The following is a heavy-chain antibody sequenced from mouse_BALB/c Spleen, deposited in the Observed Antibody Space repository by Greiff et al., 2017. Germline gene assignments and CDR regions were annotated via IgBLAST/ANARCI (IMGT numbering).Heavy chain of an antibody. CDR1: GYTFTSYW. Sequence: QVQLKQPGAELVRPGASVKLSCKASGYTFTSYWINWVKQRPGQGLEWIGNIYPSDSYTNYNQKFKDKATLTVDKSSSTAYMQLSSPTSEDSAVYYCTRFGNSFAYWGQGTLVTVSA. D-gene: IGHD2-1*01. CDR2: IYPSDSYT. CDR3: TRFGNSFAY. V-gene: IGHV1-69*02. J-gene: IGHJ3*01.